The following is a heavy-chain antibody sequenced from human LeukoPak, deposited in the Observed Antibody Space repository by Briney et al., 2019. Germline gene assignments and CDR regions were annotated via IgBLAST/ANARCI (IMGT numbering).Heavy chain of an antibody. Sequence: PGGSLRLSCAASGFTFSSYSMNWVRQAPGKGLEWVSSISGRSRYIYYADSVKGRFTISRDNAKNSLYLQMNSLRAEDTAVYYCARDSNKRAFDYWGQGTLVTVSS. CDR1: GFTFSSYS. CDR2: ISGRSRYI. J-gene: IGHJ4*02. V-gene: IGHV3-21*01. CDR3: ARDSNKRAFDY.